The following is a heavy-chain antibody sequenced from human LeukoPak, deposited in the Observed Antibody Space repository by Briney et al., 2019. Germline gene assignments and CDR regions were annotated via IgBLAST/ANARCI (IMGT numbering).Heavy chain of an antibody. V-gene: IGHV1-18*01. CDR1: GYTFTSYE. J-gene: IGHJ5*02. Sequence: GASVKVSCKASGYTFTSYEISWVRQAPGQGLEWMGWISVYNGNTNYAQNLQGRVTMTTDTSTSTAYMELRSLRSDDTAVYYCARNAGSCSSTSCHSFDPWGQGTLVTVSS. CDR2: ISVYNGNT. CDR3: ARNAGSCSSTSCHSFDP. D-gene: IGHD2-2*01.